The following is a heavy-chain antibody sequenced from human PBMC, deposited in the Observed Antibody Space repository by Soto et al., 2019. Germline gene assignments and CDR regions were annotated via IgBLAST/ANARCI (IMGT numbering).Heavy chain of an antibody. J-gene: IGHJ6*03. CDR2: IYYSGST. D-gene: IGHD4-4*01. Sequence: SDTLSLTCTVSGGSISSYYWSWIRQPPGKGLEWIGYIYYSGSTNYNPSLKSRVTISVDTSKNQFSLKLSSVTAADTAVYYCARDSSTHYYMDVWGKGTTVTVSS. V-gene: IGHV4-59*01. CDR1: GGSISSYY. CDR3: ARDSSTHYYMDV.